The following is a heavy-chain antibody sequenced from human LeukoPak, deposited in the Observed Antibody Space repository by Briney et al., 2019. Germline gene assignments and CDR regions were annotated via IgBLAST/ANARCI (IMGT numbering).Heavy chain of an antibody. CDR2: IYYSGST. D-gene: IGHD1-26*01. J-gene: IGHJ4*02. CDR1: GGSISSSSYY. V-gene: IGHV4-39*02. Sequence: SETLSLTCTVSGGSISSSSYYWGWIRQPPGKGLEWIGSIYYSGSTYYNPSLKSRVTISVDTSKNQFSLKLSSVTAADTAVYYCARDSVGALDYWGQGTLVTVSS. CDR3: ARDSVGALDY.